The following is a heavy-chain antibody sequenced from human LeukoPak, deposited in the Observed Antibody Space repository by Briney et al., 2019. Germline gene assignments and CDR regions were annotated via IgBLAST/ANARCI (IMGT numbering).Heavy chain of an antibody. CDR1: GFTFSSYA. CDR3: ARALRYFDWLSTSPEYNWFDP. CDR2: I. J-gene: IGHJ5*02. D-gene: IGHD3-9*01. Sequence: PGGSLRLSCAASGFTFSSYAVSWVRQAPGKGLEWVSYIYYADSVKGRFTISRDNAKNSLYLQMNSLRAEDTAVYYCARALRYFDWLSTSPEYNWFDPWGQGTLVTVSS. V-gene: IGHV3-48*01.